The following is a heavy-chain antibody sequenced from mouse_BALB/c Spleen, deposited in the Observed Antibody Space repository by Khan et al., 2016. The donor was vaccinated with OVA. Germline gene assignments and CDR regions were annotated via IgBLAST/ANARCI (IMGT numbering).Heavy chain of an antibody. Sequence: QVQLQQSGAELARPGASVKMSCKASGYTFTSYTIHWIKLRPGQGLEWIGYINPSNGYTNYNQKFKDKATLTADKSSTTAYMQLSSLTSDDSAIYICVRDGAYYRNEGWFAYWGQGTLVTVSA. CDR2: INPSNGYT. CDR1: GYTFTSYT. CDR3: VRDGAYYRNEGWFAY. V-gene: IGHV1-4*01. J-gene: IGHJ3*01. D-gene: IGHD2-14*01.